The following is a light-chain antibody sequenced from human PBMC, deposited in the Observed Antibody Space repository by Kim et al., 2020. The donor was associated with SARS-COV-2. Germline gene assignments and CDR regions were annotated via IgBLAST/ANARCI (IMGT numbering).Light chain of an antibody. Sequence: ASVGDRVTITCRASQSISNYLNWYQQKPGKAPNLLIYVASGLHSGVPSRFSGSGSGTDFTLTISSLQPDDFATYYCQQYYSTPYTFGQGTKVDIK. V-gene: IGKV1-39*01. CDR2: VAS. CDR3: QQYYSTPYT. J-gene: IGKJ2*01. CDR1: QSISNY.